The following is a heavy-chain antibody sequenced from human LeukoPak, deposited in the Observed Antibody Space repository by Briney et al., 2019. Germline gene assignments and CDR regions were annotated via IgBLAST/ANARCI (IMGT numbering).Heavy chain of an antibody. Sequence: SETLSLTCTVSGGSISSYYWSWIRQPPGKGLEWIGYIYYSGSTNYNPSLKSRVTISVDTSKNQFSLKLSSVTAAGTAVYYCARDRTYNWIIWGQGTLVTVSS. J-gene: IGHJ4*02. V-gene: IGHV4-59*01. CDR1: GGSISSYY. CDR2: IYYSGST. D-gene: IGHD1-20*01. CDR3: ARDRTYNWII.